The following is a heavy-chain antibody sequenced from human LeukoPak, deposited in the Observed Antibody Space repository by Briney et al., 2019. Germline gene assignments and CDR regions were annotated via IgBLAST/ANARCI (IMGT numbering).Heavy chain of an antibody. D-gene: IGHD2-2*01. CDR3: ARFIVVVPAAKYYFDY. CDR2: IKQDGSEK. V-gene: IGHV3-7*01. Sequence: PGGSLRLSCAASGFTFSSYWMSWVRQAPGKGLEWVANIKQDGSEKYYVDSVKGRFTISRDNAKNSLYLQINSLRAEDTAVYYCARFIVVVPAAKYYFDYWGQGTLVTVSS. J-gene: IGHJ4*02. CDR1: GFTFSSYW.